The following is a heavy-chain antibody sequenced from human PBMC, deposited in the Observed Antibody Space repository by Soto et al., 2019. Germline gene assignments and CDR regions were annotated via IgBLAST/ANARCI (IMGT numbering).Heavy chain of an antibody. V-gene: IGHV3-74*01. CDR1: GFTFSSYW. D-gene: IGHD2-2*01. J-gene: IGHJ3*02. CDR2: INSDGSST. Sequence: GGSLRLSCAASGFTFSSYWMHWVRQAPGKGLVWVSRINSDGSSTSYADSVKGRFTISRDNAKNTLYLQMNSLGAEDTAVYYCVVPAASLDAFDIWGQGTMVTVSS. CDR3: VVPAASLDAFDI.